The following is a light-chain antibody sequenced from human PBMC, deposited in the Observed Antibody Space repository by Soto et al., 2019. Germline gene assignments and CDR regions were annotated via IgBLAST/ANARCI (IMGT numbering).Light chain of an antibody. V-gene: IGKV1-9*01. CDR2: ATC. Sequence: DIQLTQSPSFLSASVGDRVTITCRASQGVSSYLAWYQQKPGKAPKLLIYATCTMQSGVPSRFSGRRSGTEFTLTISSLQPEDFATYYCQQLNSYPFTFGPGTKVDIK. CDR3: QQLNSYPFT. J-gene: IGKJ3*01. CDR1: QGVSSY.